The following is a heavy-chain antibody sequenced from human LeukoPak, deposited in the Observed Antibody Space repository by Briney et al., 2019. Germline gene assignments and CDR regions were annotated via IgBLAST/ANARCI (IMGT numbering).Heavy chain of an antibody. J-gene: IGHJ4*02. D-gene: IGHD7-27*01. Sequence: GGSLRLSCVASGFTFNTYSMHWFRQAPGKGLEWVGFIRSKAYGGTTEYAASVKGRFTISRDDSKSIAYLQMNSLETEDTAVYYCTRDWGSGYYFDYWGQGTLVTVSS. CDR3: TRDWGSGYYFDY. CDR2: IRSKAYGGTT. V-gene: IGHV3-49*03. CDR1: GFTFNTYS.